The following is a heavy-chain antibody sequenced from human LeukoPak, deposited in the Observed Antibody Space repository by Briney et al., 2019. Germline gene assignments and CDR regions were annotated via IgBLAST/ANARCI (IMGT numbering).Heavy chain of an antibody. Sequence: GGSLRLSCAASGFTFSSYWMSWVRQAPGKGLEWVANIKQDGSEKYYVDSVKGRFTISRDNAKNSLYLQMNSLRAEDTAVYYCARVMVPATNWFDPWGQGTLVTVSS. D-gene: IGHD2-21*02. CDR3: ARVMVPATNWFDP. CDR1: GFTFSSYW. CDR2: IKQDGSEK. V-gene: IGHV3-7*01. J-gene: IGHJ5*02.